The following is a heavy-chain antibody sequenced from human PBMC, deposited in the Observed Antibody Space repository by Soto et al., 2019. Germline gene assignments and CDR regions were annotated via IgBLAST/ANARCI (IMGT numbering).Heavy chain of an antibody. CDR1: GYSFISHA. CDR2: IIPVFGTP. CDR3: ARGGALSTSWYWGDGLDS. V-gene: IGHV1-69*06. Sequence: SVKVSCKASGYSFISHAITWVRQAPGQGLEWMGGIIPVFGTPSYAQKFQGRVTISADKSTNTSYLELRSLRSEDTAVYYCARGGALSTSWYWGDGLDSWGQGTQVTVSS. D-gene: IGHD6-13*01. J-gene: IGHJ4*02.